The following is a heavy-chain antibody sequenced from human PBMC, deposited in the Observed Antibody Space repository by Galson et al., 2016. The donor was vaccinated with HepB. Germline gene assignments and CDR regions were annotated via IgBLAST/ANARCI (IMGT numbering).Heavy chain of an antibody. CDR1: RFSFSTHS. Sequence: SLRLSCAASRFSFSTHSMNWVRQAPGKGPEWVSSITRGIDYMAYADSVKGRFTISRDNAKNSLYLQMNSLRAEDSAVYYCASGYDFDVGSYWGPGTLVTVSS. CDR3: ASGYDFDVGSY. D-gene: IGHD3/OR15-3a*01. V-gene: IGHV3-21*01. CDR2: ITRGIDYM. J-gene: IGHJ4*02.